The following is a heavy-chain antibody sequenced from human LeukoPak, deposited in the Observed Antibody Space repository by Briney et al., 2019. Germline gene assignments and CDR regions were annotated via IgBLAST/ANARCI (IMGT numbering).Heavy chain of an antibody. J-gene: IGHJ4*02. CDR2: IYSGGST. CDR3: ARGGVVGALDF. Sequence: GGSLRLSCAASGFTVSSNYMSRVRQAPGKGLEWVSVIYSGGSTYYADSVKGRFTISRDNSKNTMYLQMNSLSAEDTAVYYCARGGVVGALDFWGQGTLVTVSS. V-gene: IGHV3-66*01. CDR1: GFTVSSNY. D-gene: IGHD1-26*01.